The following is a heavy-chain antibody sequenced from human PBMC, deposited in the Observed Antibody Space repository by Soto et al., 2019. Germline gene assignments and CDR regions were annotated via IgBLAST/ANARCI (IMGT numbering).Heavy chain of an antibody. D-gene: IGHD3-16*01. CDR2: SSSSGGYT. Sequence: QVQLVESGGGLVEPGGSLRLSCAASGFSVGDNYMTWIRQAPGKGLEWLSYSSSSGGYTNYADSVKGRFTISRDNAKNSLYLQMDSLRAEATAVYFCERSSGRRHVFTFDYGRVVWGQGTTVTVSS. CDR3: ERSSGRRHVFTFDYGRVV. V-gene: IGHV3-11*06. CDR1: GFSVGDNY. J-gene: IGHJ6*02.